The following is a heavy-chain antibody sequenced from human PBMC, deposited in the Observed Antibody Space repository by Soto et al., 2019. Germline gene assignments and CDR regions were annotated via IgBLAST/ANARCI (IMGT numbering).Heavy chain of an antibody. J-gene: IGHJ6*02. D-gene: IGHD2-15*01. V-gene: IGHV3-21*01. CDR1: GFMFDDYA. CDR2: ISPSTSHI. CDR3: SGCSGGACHRNYGMDV. Sequence: GGSLRLSCAASGFMFDDYAMHWVRQAPGKGLEWVSSISPSTSHIYYTDSVKGRFTISRDNAKNSLFLQMNSLRAEDTAVYYCSGCSGGACHRNYGMDVWGQGTTVTVSS.